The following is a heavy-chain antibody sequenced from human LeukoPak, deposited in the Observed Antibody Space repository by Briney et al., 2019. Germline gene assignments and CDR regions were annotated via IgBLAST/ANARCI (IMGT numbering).Heavy chain of an antibody. Sequence: GGSLRLSCAASGFTFSTYTMNWVRQAPGKGPEWVSSITSSSSHIYYADSVKGRFTISRDNSKNTLYLQMNSLRAEDTAVYYCAKDPVLRYFDWLLSSWFDPWGQGTLVTVSS. CDR2: ITSSSSHI. CDR3: AKDPVLRYFDWLLSSWFDP. D-gene: IGHD3-9*01. CDR1: GFTFSTYT. J-gene: IGHJ5*02. V-gene: IGHV3-21*04.